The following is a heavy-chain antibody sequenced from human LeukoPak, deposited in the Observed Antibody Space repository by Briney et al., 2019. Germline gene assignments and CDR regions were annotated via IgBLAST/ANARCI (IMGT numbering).Heavy chain of an antibody. CDR2: INTNTGNP. D-gene: IGHD3-10*01. V-gene: IGHV7-4-1*02. CDR3: ARDPFPGDLIILFDH. Sequence: ASVKVSCKASGYTFTSYAMNRVRQAPGQGLEWMGWINTNTGNPTYAQGFTGRFVFSLDTSVSTAYLQISSLKAEDTAVYYCARDPFPGDLIILFDHWGQGTLVTVSS. CDR1: GYTFTSYA. J-gene: IGHJ4*02.